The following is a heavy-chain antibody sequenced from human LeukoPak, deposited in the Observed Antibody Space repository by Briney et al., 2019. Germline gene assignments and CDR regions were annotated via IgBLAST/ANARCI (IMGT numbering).Heavy chain of an antibody. CDR2: ISYDGSNK. V-gene: IGHV3-30*03. CDR3: ALLSGRYGYFDL. Sequence: GRSLRLSCAASGFTFSSYGMHWVRQAPGKGLEWVAVISYDGSNKYYADSVKGRFTISRDNSKNTLYLQMNSLRAEDTAVYYCALLSGRYGYFDLWGRGTLVTVSS. J-gene: IGHJ2*01. CDR1: GFTFSSYG. D-gene: IGHD3-16*01.